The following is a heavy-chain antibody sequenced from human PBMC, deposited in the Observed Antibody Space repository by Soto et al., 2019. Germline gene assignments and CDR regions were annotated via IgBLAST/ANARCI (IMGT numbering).Heavy chain of an antibody. CDR3: VRDPDGINDFDY. CDR2: ISRGGTTT. J-gene: IGHJ4*02. D-gene: IGHD1-1*01. Sequence: PGGSLRLSCVASGFAFSNYAMNWVRLAPGKGLEWISFISRGGTTTHYADSVKGRFSISRDDAKNSLYLDMSSLRDEDTAVYYRVRDPDGINDFDYWGQGTLVTVSS. CDR1: GFAFSNYA. V-gene: IGHV3-48*02.